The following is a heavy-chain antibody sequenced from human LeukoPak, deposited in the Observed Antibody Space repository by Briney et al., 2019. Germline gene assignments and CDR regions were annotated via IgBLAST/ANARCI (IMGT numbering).Heavy chain of an antibody. Sequence: GESLKISCKGSGYSFTSYWIGWVRQMPGKGLEWMGIIYLGDSDTKYSPSFQGQVTISADKSISTAYLQWSSLKASDTAMYYCARLEYCGGDCYLDAFDIWGQGTMVTVSS. J-gene: IGHJ3*02. V-gene: IGHV5-51*01. CDR3: ARLEYCGGDCYLDAFDI. D-gene: IGHD2-21*02. CDR2: IYLGDSDT. CDR1: GYSFTSYW.